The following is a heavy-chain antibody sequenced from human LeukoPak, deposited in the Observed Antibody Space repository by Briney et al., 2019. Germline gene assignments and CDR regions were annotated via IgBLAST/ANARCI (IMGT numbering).Heavy chain of an antibody. CDR3: AREDHSKYEH. Sequence: PGGSLRLSCAASGFTFSSYWMSWVRQAPGKGLDWVANIKQDGSDKYYVDSVKGRFTISKDNAKNSLYLQMNNLRSEDTGVYYCAREDHSKYEHWGQGTLVTVFS. D-gene: IGHD4-11*01. V-gene: IGHV3-7*01. CDR1: GFTFSSYW. CDR2: IKQDGSDK. J-gene: IGHJ4*02.